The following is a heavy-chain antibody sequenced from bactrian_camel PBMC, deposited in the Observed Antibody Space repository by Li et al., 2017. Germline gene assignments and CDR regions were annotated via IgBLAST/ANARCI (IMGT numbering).Heavy chain of an antibody. CDR2: IDADDDTE. V-gene: IGHV3S1*01. D-gene: IGHD5*01. Sequence: VQLVESGPGSALAGESLTLSCAASGYTKRDYCIAWFRQAPGKDREGVAAIDADDDTEHAAKYAESAKGRFTISKDNVKNILYLQMNSLKAEDTAMYYCAGGYIGSRCDLAATSYNYWGQGTQVTVS. CDR3: AGGYIGSRCDLAATSYNY. CDR1: GYTKRDYC. J-gene: IGHJ4*01.